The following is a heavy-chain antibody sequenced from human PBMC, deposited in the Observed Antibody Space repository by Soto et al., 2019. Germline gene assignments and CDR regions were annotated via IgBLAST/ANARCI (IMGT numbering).Heavy chain of an antibody. D-gene: IGHD5-12*01. CDR2: IFSSGST. CDR3: AREGSYSAYNFAHGIQLWSFDF. Sequence: ASETLSLTCTVSGGSINTFYWSWVRQPAGKGLEWIGRIFSSGSTSFNPSLESRVAMSVDTSKNHFSLNLSSVTAADMAVYYCAREGSYSAYNFAHGIQLWSFDFWGQGAQVTVSP. J-gene: IGHJ4*02. V-gene: IGHV4-4*07. CDR1: GGSINTFY.